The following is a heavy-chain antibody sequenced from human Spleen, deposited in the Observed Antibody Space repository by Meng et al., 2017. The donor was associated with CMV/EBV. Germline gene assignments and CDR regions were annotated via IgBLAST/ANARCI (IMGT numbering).Heavy chain of an antibody. J-gene: IGHJ5*02. CDR3: AKVASLTTSAFDP. CDR2: ISGYDGDT. V-gene: IGHV1-18*01. D-gene: IGHD4-11*01. CDR1: GYTFTNYY. Sequence: CTASGYTFTNYYITWVRQAPGQGLEWMGWISGYDGDTNLAQKFQGRVTLTTDISMTTAYMELRSLRSDDTAVYYCAKVASLTTSAFDPWGQGTLVTVSS.